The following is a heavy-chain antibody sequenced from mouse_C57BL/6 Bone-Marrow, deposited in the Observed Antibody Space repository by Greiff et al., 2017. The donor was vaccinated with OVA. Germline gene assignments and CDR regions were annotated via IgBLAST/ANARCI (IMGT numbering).Heavy chain of an antibody. V-gene: IGHV1-26*01. CDR1: GYTFTDYY. Sequence: EVKLQQSGPELVKPGASVKISCKASGYTFTDYYMNWVKQSHGKSLEWIGDINPNNGGTSYNQKFKGKATLTVDKSSSTAYMELRSLTSEDSAVYYCARGHDGYYVPFDYWGQGTTLTVSS. J-gene: IGHJ2*01. D-gene: IGHD2-3*01. CDR3: ARGHDGYYVPFDY. CDR2: INPNNGGT.